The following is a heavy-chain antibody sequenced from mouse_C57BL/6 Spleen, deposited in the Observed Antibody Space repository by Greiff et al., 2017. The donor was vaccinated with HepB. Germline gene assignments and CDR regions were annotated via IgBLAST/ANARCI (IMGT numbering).Heavy chain of an antibody. CDR3: AREGWYYDSPYFDY. CDR1: GYTFNSYW. Sequence: QVQLQQPGAELVKPGASVKLSCKASGYTFNSYWMHWVKQRPGQGLEWIGMIHPKSGSTNYNEKFKSKATLTVDKSSSTAYMQLSSLTSEDSAVYYCAREGWYYDSPYFDYWGQGTTLTVSS. CDR2: IHPKSGST. J-gene: IGHJ2*01. V-gene: IGHV1-64*01. D-gene: IGHD2-4*01.